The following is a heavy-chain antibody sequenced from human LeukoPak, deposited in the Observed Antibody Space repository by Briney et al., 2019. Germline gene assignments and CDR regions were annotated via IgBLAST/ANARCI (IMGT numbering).Heavy chain of an antibody. J-gene: IGHJ4*02. V-gene: IGHV2-5*02. CDR2: IYWDDDK. Sequence: SGPTLVNPTQTPTPTCTFSGFSLSPNGVGVGWIRQPPGKALECLALIYWDDDKRCSPSLKSRLTITKDTSKNRVVLTMTNMDPVDTATYCGAHRIEGFDYWGRGTLVTVSS. CDR3: AHRIEGFDY. CDR1: GFSLSPNGVG.